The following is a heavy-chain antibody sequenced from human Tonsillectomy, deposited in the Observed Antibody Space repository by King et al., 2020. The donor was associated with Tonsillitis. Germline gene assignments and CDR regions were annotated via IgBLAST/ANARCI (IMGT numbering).Heavy chain of an antibody. J-gene: IGHJ4*02. D-gene: IGHD1-26*01. Sequence: VQLVESGGGLVQPGGPLRLSCAASGFTFSNYPMSWVRQAPGKGLEWVSVIYSGGSSTYYADSVKGRFTISRDNSKNTLYLQMNSLRAEDTAVYYCSKDGGTYYPIYYFDYWGRGTLVTVSS. CDR2: IYSGGSST. V-gene: IGHV3-23*03. CDR3: SKDGGTYYPIYYFDY. CDR1: GFTFSNYP.